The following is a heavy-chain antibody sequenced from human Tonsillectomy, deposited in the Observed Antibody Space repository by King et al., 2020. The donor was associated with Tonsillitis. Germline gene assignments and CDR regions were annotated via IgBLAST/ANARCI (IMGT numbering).Heavy chain of an antibody. CDR2: ISSNGGST. D-gene: IGHD3-22*01. J-gene: IGHJ3*02. CDR1: GFTFSSYA. CDR3: LWGSGYYYQWAFDI. Sequence: VQLVESGGGLVQPGGSLRLSCSASGFTFSSYAMHWVRQAPGKGLEYVSAISSNGGSTYYADSVKGRFTISRDNSKNTLYLQMSSLRAEDTAVYYCLWGSGYYYQWAFDIWGQGTMVTVSS. V-gene: IGHV3-64D*06.